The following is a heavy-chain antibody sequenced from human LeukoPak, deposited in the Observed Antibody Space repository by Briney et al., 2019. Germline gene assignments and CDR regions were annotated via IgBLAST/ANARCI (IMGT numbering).Heavy chain of an antibody. J-gene: IGHJ4*02. D-gene: IGHD6-13*01. V-gene: IGHV4-59*01. CDR3: ARGASSSWYSLWKF. CDR1: GASISSYY. CDR2: FYHSGGT. Sequence: PSETLSLTCNASGASISSYYWSWIRQPPGEGLEWIGYFYHSGGTNYNPSLKSRATISIDTSKNEVSLKLRSVTAADTAVYYCARGASSSWYSLWKFWGQGTLVTVSS.